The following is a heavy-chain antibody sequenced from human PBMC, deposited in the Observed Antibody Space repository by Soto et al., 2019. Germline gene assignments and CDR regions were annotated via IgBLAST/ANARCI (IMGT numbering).Heavy chain of an antibody. Sequence: TLSLTCAVYGGSFSGYYWSWIRQPPGKGLEWIGEINHSGSTNYNPSLKSRITISVDTSKNQFSLKLSSVTAADTAVYYCARGYVLKLRYFDWSPRTYGMDVWGQGTTVTVSS. CDR3: ARGYVLKLRYFDWSPRTYGMDV. CDR1: GGSFSGYY. J-gene: IGHJ6*02. V-gene: IGHV4-34*01. D-gene: IGHD3-9*01. CDR2: INHSGST.